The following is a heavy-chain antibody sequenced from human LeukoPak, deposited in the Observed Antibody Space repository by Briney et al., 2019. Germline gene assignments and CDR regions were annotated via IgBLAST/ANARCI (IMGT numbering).Heavy chain of an antibody. J-gene: IGHJ3*02. V-gene: IGHV1-2*02. CDR2: INPNSGGT. Sequence: GASVKVSCKASGYTFTGYYMHWVRQAPGQGLEWMGWINPNSGGTNYAQKFQGRVTMTRDTSISTAYMELSRLRSDDTAVYYCARDYGYGEHAFDIWGQGTMVTVSS. D-gene: IGHD6-13*01. CDR1: GYTFTGYY. CDR3: ARDYGYGEHAFDI.